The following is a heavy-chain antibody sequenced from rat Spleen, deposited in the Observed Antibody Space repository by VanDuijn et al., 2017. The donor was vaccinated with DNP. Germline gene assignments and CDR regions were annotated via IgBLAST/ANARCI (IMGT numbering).Heavy chain of an antibody. J-gene: IGHJ3*01. V-gene: IGHV3-1*01. CDR1: AYSITSHY. CDR3: ARWSMAFAY. Sequence: EVQLQESGPGLVKPSQSLSLTCSVTAYSITSHYWGWIRRFPGNKLEWTGHISYSGSTTYNPSLKSRISITRDTSRNQFFLQLNSVTTEDTATYYCARWSMAFAYWGQGTLVTVSS. CDR2: ISYSGST.